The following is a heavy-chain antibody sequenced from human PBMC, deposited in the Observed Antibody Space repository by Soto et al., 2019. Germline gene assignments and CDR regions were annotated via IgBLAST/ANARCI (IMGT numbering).Heavy chain of an antibody. CDR1: GFTFSSYG. J-gene: IGHJ4*02. D-gene: IGHD6-19*01. CDR2: ISYDGSNK. CDR3: AKAVAGIVSVWDY. V-gene: IGHV3-30*18. Sequence: QVQLVESGGGVVQPGRSLRLSCAASGFTFSSYGMHWVRQAPGKGLEWVAVISYDGSNKYYADSVKGRFTISRDNSKNTLYLQMNSLRAEDTAAYYCAKAVAGIVSVWDYWGQGTLVTVSS.